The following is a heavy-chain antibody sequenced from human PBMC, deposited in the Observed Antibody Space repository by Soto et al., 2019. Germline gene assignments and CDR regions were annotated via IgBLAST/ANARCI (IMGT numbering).Heavy chain of an antibody. V-gene: IGHV1-3*05. J-gene: IGHJ4*02. CDR2: INAGNGNT. CDR1: GYTFTSYA. Sequence: QVQLVQSGAEEMKPGASVKVSCKASGYTFTSYAMHWVRQAPGQRLEWMGWINAGNGNTKYSQKFQGRVTITRDTSASTAYMELSSLRSEDTAVYYCASSGSYWGIDYWGQGTLVTVSS. CDR3: ASSGSYWGIDY. D-gene: IGHD1-26*01.